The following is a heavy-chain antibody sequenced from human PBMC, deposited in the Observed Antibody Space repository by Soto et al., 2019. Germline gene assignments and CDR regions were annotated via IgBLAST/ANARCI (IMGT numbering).Heavy chain of an antibody. J-gene: IGHJ4*02. Sequence: ELQLLESGGGLVQPGGSLRLSCAASGFTFSSYAMSWVRQAPGKGLEWVSAISGSGGNTYYADSVKGRFTISRDNSKNTVYVQMNSLRAEDTALYYCAKGDAIGSNSLLFDYWGQGTLVTVSS. CDR1: GFTFSSYA. CDR3: AKGDAIGSNSLLFDY. D-gene: IGHD4-4*01. V-gene: IGHV3-23*01. CDR2: ISGSGGNT.